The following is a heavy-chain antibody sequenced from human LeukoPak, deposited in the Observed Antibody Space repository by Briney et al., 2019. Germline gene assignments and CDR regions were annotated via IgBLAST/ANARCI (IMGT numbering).Heavy chain of an antibody. J-gene: IGHJ3*02. CDR2: ISSSSSYI. V-gene: IGHV3-21*01. D-gene: IGHD6-19*01. CDR1: GFSFSHAW. CDR3: ARDHSSGWYGYAFDI. Sequence: GGSLRLSCAASGFSFSHAWMSWVRQAPGKGLEWVSSISSSSSYIYYADSVKGRFTISRDNAKNSLYLQMNSLRAEDTAVYYCARDHSSGWYGYAFDIWGQGTMVTVSS.